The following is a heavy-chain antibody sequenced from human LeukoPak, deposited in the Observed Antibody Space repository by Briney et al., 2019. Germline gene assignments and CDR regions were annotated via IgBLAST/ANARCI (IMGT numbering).Heavy chain of an antibody. CDR1: GFTFSNAW. Sequence: PGGSLRLFCAASGFTFSNAWMSWVRQAPGRGMEWVCRIKSKTDGRTTDYAAPVKGRFTISRDDSKHTLYLQMNSLKTEDTAVYYCTTEDIVLMVYASSTFDYWGQGTLVTVSP. CDR3: TTEDIVLMVYASSTFDY. CDR2: IKSKTDGRTT. V-gene: IGHV3-15*01. D-gene: IGHD2-8*01. J-gene: IGHJ4*02.